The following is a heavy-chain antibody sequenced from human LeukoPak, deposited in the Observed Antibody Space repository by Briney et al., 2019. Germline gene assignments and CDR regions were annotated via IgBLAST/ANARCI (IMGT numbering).Heavy chain of an antibody. V-gene: IGHV1-46*01. CDR2: INPSGGRT. CDR1: GYTFTSYY. J-gene: IGHJ4*02. CDR3: ARDGFIAARVFDY. Sequence: GASVKVSCKASGYTFTSYYIHWLRQAPGQGLEWMGIINPSGGRTTYAQKFQGRVTMTRDTSTSTVYMELTSLRSEDMAVYYCARDGFIAARVFDYWGQGTLVTVSS. D-gene: IGHD6-13*01.